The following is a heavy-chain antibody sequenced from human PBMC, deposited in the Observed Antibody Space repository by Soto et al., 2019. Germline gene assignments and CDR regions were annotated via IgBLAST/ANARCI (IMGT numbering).Heavy chain of an antibody. CDR1: VGTYSRDA. V-gene: IGHV1-46*01. J-gene: IGHJ3*02. CDR3: AREILGYCSGGSCYYNALDI. D-gene: IGHD2-15*01. CDR2: INPSGGST. Sequence: ASVPLSFKASVGTYSRDATSCVRQTPGQEREWMGIINPSGGSTSYAQKFQGRVTMTRDTSTSTVYMELSSLRSEDTAVYYCAREILGYCSGGSCYYNALDIWGQGQMVT.